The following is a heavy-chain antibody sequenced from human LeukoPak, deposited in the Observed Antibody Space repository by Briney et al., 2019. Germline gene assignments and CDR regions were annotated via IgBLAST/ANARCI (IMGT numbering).Heavy chain of an antibody. CDR1: GYNFPKFW. Sequence: GESLKISCQTSGYNFPKFWIGWVRQMPGKGLEWMGIIYPGDSDTRYSPSFQGQVTISADKSISTAYLQWSSLKASDTAMYYCARPDVDFGEGLSWGQGTLVTVSS. J-gene: IGHJ4*02. CDR3: ARPDVDFGEGLS. V-gene: IGHV5-51*01. CDR2: IYPGDSDT. D-gene: IGHD3-10*01.